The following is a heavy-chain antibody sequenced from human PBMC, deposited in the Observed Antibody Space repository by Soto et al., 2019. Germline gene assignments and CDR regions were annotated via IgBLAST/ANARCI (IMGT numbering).Heavy chain of an antibody. D-gene: IGHD3-3*01. CDR2: INPNSGGT. CDR1: GYTFTGYY. J-gene: IGHJ6*02. V-gene: IGHV1-2*04. Sequence: ASVKVSCKASGYTFTGYYMHWVRQAPGQGLEWMGWINPNSGGTNYAQKFQGWVTMTRDTSISTAYMELSRLRSDDTAVYYCARGSRTIFGVVSRYGMDGWGQGTTVTVSS. CDR3: ARGSRTIFGVVSRYGMDG.